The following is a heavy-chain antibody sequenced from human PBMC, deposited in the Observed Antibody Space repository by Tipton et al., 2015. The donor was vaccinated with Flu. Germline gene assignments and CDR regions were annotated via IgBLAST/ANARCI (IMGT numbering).Heavy chain of an antibody. CDR1: GFTFSHYW. CDR2: INQDGSEK. V-gene: IGHV3-7*01. CDR3: ARSGSGSYWFDP. J-gene: IGHJ5*02. D-gene: IGHD3-10*01. Sequence: SLRLSCATSGFTFSHYWMNWVRQAPGKGLEWVANINQDGSEKHYVDSVKGRFTISRDNAKNSLYLQMNSLRAEDTAVYYCARSGSGSYWFDPWGQGTLVTVSS.